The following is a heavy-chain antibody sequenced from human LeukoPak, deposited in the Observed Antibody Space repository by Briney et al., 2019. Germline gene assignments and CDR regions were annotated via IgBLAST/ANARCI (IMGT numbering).Heavy chain of an antibody. V-gene: IGHV3-48*01. D-gene: IGHD4-23*01. CDR1: GSTFSSYS. CDR3: ARETGGNSDY. CDR2: ISSSSSTI. J-gene: IGHJ4*02. Sequence: GGSLRLSCAASGSTFSSYSMNWVRQAPGKGLEWVSYISSSSSTIYYADSVKGRFTISRDNAKNSLYLQMNSLRAEDTAVYYCARETGGNSDYWGQGTLVTVSS.